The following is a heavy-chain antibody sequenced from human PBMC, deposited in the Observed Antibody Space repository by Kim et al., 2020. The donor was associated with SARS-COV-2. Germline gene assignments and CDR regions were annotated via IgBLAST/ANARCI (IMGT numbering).Heavy chain of an antibody. D-gene: IGHD3-9*01. Sequence: GGSLRLSCAASGFTFSNAWMSWVRQAPGKGLEWVGRIKSKTDGGTTDYAAPVKGRFTISRDDSKNTLYLQMNSLKTEDTAVYYCTTENYDILTGYPSWAFDIWGQGTMGTVSS. CDR1: GFTFSNAW. CDR3: TTENYDILTGYPSWAFDI. CDR2: IKSKTDGGTT. V-gene: IGHV3-15*01. J-gene: IGHJ3*02.